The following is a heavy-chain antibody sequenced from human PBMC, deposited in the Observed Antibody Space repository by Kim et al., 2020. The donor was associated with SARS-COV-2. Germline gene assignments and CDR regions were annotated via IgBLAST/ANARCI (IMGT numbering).Heavy chain of an antibody. CDR3: ARGCLRAVAGTLFPYYYY. J-gene: IGHJ6*03. V-gene: IGHV4-34*01. Sequence: SETLSLTCAVYGGSFSGYYWSWIRQPPGKGLEWIGEIYHSGSTNYNPSLKSRVTISVDTSKNQFSLKLSSVTAADTAVYYCARGCLRAVAGTLFPYYYY. CDR1: GGSFSGYY. CDR2: IYHSGST. D-gene: IGHD6-19*01.